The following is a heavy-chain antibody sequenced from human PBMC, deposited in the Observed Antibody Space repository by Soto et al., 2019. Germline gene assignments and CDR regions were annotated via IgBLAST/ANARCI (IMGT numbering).Heavy chain of an antibody. CDR2: ISAYNGNT. J-gene: IGHJ6*02. Sequence: ASVKVSCKASGYTFTSYGISWVRQAPGQGLEWMGWISAYNGNTNYAQKLQGRVTMTTDTSTSTAYMELRSLRSDDTAVYYCARVRRGYDYYYYYGMDVWGQGTTVTVSS. CDR3: ARVRRGYDYYYYYGMDV. V-gene: IGHV1-18*01. CDR1: GYTFTSYG. D-gene: IGHD5-12*01.